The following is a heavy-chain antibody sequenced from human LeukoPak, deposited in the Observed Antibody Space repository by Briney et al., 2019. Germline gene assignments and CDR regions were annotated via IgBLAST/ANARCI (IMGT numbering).Heavy chain of an antibody. Sequence: SETLSLTCAVSGASFSGYYWSWIRPPPGRGLEWIGEINHSGSTNYNPSLKSRVTISVDTSKNQFSLKLTSVTAADTAVYYCTRNRYRAGYFYLWGRGTLVTVSS. V-gene: IGHV4-34*01. J-gene: IGHJ2*01. D-gene: IGHD5-18*01. CDR1: GASFSGYY. CDR3: TRNRYRAGYFYL. CDR2: INHSGST.